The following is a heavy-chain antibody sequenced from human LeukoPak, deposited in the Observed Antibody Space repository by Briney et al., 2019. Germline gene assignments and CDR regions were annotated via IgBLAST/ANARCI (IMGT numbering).Heavy chain of an antibody. CDR1: GGTFSSYA. CDR3: ARDSGRRGYSGYDLFDY. D-gene: IGHD5-12*01. V-gene: IGHV1-69*04. CDR2: IIPILGIA. Sequence: SVTVSCKASGGTFSSYAISWVRQAPGQGLEWMGRIIPILGIANYAQKFQGRVTITADKSTSTAYMELSSLRSEDTAVHYCARDSGRRGYSGYDLFDYWGQGTLVTVSS. J-gene: IGHJ4*02.